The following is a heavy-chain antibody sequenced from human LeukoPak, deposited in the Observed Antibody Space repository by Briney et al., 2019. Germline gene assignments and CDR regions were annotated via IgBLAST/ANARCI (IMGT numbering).Heavy chain of an antibody. CDR1: GGSFSGYY. CDR3: ARGIFGSKYYFDY. D-gene: IGHD3-3*02. Sequence: PSETLSLTCAVYGGSFSGYYWSWIRQPPGKGLEWMGEINHSGSTNYNPSLKSRVTISVDTSKNQFSLKLSSVTAADTAVYYCARGIFGSKYYFDYWGQGTLVTVSS. V-gene: IGHV4-34*01. J-gene: IGHJ4*02. CDR2: INHSGST.